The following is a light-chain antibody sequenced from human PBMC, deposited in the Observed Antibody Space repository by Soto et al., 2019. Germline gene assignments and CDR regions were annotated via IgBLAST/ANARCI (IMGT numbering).Light chain of an antibody. V-gene: IGKV3-11*01. CDR2: DAS. Sequence: EIVLTQSPATLSLSTGERATLSCRASQRVNIYLDCYQRKPGQAPRILIYDASNRATGIPARFSGSGSGTDFNLTISSLEPEDIGGYYCQQHSNWRVTFGGVTKVDIK. J-gene: IGKJ4*01. CDR3: QQHSNWRVT. CDR1: QRVNIY.